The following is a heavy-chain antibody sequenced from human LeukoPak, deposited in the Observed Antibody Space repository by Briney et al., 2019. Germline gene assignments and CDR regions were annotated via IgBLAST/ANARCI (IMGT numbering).Heavy chain of an antibody. CDR1: GFIFNTYW. CDR2: IRQDGSDK. J-gene: IGHJ4*02. D-gene: IGHD3-9*01. Sequence: GGSLRLSCAASGFIFNTYWMTWVRQAPGKGLEWVANIRQDGSDKYYMDSVKGRFTISRDNAKNSLYLQMNSLRAEDTALYYCAKDSSYDILTGYHLYWGQGTLVTVSS. CDR3: AKDSSYDILTGYHLY. V-gene: IGHV3-7*03.